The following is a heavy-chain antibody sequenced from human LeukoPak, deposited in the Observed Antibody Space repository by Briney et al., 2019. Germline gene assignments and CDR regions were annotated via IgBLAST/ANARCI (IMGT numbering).Heavy chain of an antibody. CDR1: GGSFSGYY. V-gene: IGHV4-34*01. Sequence: SETLSLTCAVYGGSFSGYYWSWIRQPPGKGLEWIGEINHSGSTNYNPSLKSRVTISVDTSKNQFSLKLSSVTAADTALYYCARGDISWYYGFWSGPIDYWGQGTLVTVSS. J-gene: IGHJ4*02. CDR2: INHSGST. D-gene: IGHD3-3*01. CDR3: ARGDISWYYGFWSGPIDY.